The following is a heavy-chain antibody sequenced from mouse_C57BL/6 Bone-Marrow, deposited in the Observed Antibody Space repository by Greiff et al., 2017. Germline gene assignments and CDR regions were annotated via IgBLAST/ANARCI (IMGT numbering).Heavy chain of an antibody. CDR3: ARWPWYFPAY. D-gene: IGHD2-1*01. J-gene: IGHJ3*01. CDR2: IYPGDGDT. Sequence: QVQLKESGPELVKPGASVKISCKASGYAFSSSWLNWVKQRPGKGLEWIGRIYPGDGDTNYNGKFKVKATLTADKSSSTAYMQLSSLTSEDSAVYFCARWPWYFPAYWGQGTLVTVSA. V-gene: IGHV1-82*01. CDR1: GYAFSSSW.